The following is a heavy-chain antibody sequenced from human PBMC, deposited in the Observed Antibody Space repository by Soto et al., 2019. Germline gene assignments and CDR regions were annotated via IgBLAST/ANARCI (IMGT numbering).Heavy chain of an antibody. Sequence: QVQLVQSGAEVKKPGSSVKVSCKASGGTFSSYTISWVRQAPGQGLEWMGRIIPILGIANYAQKFQGRVTXXPXKXXSTAYMELSSLRSEDTAVYYCARVPGGYYYYGMDVWGQGTTVTVSS. V-gene: IGHV1-69*02. CDR1: GGTFSSYT. CDR2: IIPILGIA. J-gene: IGHJ6*02. CDR3: ARVPGGYYYYGMDV.